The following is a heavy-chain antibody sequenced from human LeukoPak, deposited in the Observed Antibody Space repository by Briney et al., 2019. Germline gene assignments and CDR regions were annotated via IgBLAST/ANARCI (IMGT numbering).Heavy chain of an antibody. CDR2: IYYSGST. CDR3: ARVYDGNNFDYYYYMDV. CDR1: GGSISSGGYY. Sequence: SQTLSLTCTVSGGSISSGGYYWGWIRQHPGKGLEWIGYIYYSGSTYYNPSLKSRVTISVDTSKNQFSLKLSSVTAADTAMYYCARVYDGNNFDYYYYMDVWGQGTTVTVSS. D-gene: IGHD4-23*01. V-gene: IGHV4-31*03. J-gene: IGHJ6*03.